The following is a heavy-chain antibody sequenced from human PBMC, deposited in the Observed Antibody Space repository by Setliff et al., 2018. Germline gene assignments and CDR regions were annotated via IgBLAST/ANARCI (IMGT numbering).Heavy chain of an antibody. J-gene: IGHJ4*02. D-gene: IGHD3-10*01. Sequence: TLSLTCTVSGDSITSGSYYWSWIRQPAGKGLEWIGQIYTRGSTNENPSLKSRVTISVDTSKNQVSLRLTSVTAADTAIYYCAKATGFGELFIWGQGTVVTV. V-gene: IGHV4-61*09. CDR2: IYTRGST. CDR3: AKATGFGELFI. CDR1: GDSITSGSYY.